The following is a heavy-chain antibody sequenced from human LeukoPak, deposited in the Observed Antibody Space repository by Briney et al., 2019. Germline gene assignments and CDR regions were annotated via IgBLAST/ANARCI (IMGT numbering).Heavy chain of an antibody. CDR2: IFYSGST. CDR1: GGSIGSGTYY. D-gene: IGHD3-10*01. CDR3: ARGTMVRGVTPVDY. V-gene: IGHV4-39*07. Sequence: PSETLSLTCTVSGGSIGSGTYYWGWIRQSPGKGLEWIGSIFYSGSTNYNPSLKSRVTISVDTSKNQFSLKLSSVTAADTAVYYCARGTMVRGVTPVDYWGQGTLVTVSS. J-gene: IGHJ4*02.